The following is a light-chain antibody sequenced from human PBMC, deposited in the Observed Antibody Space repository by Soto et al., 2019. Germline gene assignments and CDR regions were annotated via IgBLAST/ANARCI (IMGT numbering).Light chain of an antibody. CDR3: QQYDNLFPT. CDR2: DAS. Sequence: DIQMTQSPSTPSGSVGDRVTITCRASQAISSWLAWYQQKPGKAPKLLIYDASNLEPGVPSRFSGSGSGTDFTFTISSLQPEDIATYYCQQYDNLFPTFGQGTRLEIK. V-gene: IGKV1-33*01. CDR1: QAISSW. J-gene: IGKJ5*01.